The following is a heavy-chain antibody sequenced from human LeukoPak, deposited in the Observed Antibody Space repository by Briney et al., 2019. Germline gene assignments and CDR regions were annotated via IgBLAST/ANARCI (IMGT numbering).Heavy chain of an antibody. CDR2: IIPMFGTA. V-gene: IGHV1-69*13. D-gene: IGHD6-13*01. CDR3: ARVAVALGAIAAAGNYCFDY. J-gene: IGHJ4*01. Sequence: SLKVSCKASCGSFRSYSISWVPQAPGQWVSWMGRIIPMFGTANYAQNSQGGVTITADESTSTAYMELRRLRAEDTAVYYCARVAVALGAIAAAGNYCFDYWGQGTLVTVSS. CDR1: CGSFRSYS.